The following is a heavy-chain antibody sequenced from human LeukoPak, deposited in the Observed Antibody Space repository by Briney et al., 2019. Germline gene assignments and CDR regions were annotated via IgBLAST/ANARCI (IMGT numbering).Heavy chain of an antibody. CDR2: MNPVTGGT. CDR3: ARANFIYTSRDYSYGE. Sequence: ASVKVSCKASGYTFIDYYIHWVRQAPGQRPEYMGWMNPVTGGTNYAQTFQGRVTMTRDTSINTAYMELSWLTSDDTAVYYCARANFIYTSRDYSYGERGQGTLVTVSS. V-gene: IGHV1-2*02. D-gene: IGHD3-10*01. J-gene: IGHJ4*02. CDR1: GYTFIDYY.